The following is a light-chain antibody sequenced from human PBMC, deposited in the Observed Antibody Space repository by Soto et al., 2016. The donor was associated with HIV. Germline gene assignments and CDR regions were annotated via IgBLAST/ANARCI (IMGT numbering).Light chain of an antibody. CDR2: DDT. J-gene: IGLJ2*01. V-gene: IGLV3-21*03. CDR3: QVWDSSSDHPV. Sequence: SYELTQPPSVSVAPGKTARITCGGNKIGSKSVHWYQQKPGQAPVLVVYDDTRRPSGIPERFSGSNSGNTATLTISRVEAGDEADYCCQVWDSSSDHPVFGGGTKLTVL. CDR1: KIGSKS.